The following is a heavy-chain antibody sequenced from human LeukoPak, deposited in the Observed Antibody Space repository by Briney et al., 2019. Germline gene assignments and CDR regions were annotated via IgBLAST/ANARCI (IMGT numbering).Heavy chain of an antibody. CDR1: GYTFTSYA. V-gene: IGHV1-18*01. J-gene: IGHJ6*03. D-gene: IGHD2-2*01. CDR2: ISAYNGNT. Sequence: GASVKVSCKASGYTFTSYAISWVRQAPGQGLEWMGWISAYNGNTNYAQNLQGRVTMTTDTSTSTAYMELRSLRSDDTAVYYCARAGGYCRSTSCYVGNYYFYYYMDVWGKGTTVTVSS. CDR3: ARAGGYCRSTSCYVGNYYFYYYMDV.